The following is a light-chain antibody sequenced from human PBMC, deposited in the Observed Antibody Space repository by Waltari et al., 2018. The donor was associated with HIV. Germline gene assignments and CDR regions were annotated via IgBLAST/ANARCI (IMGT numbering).Light chain of an antibody. CDR3: LVCSVFLCAWL. CDR1: NSNVEITS. V-gene: IGLV1-47*01. CDR2: AND. J-gene: IGLJ3*02. Sequence: QSVLTQPPSVSGTPGQRVTISCSGTNSNVEITSVYWYQHLPGAAPQLLIFANDQRPLVVPYRFSGSMSGTASFLAIFWFRSEDEADYYCLVCSVFLCAWLFGGGTKLIVL.